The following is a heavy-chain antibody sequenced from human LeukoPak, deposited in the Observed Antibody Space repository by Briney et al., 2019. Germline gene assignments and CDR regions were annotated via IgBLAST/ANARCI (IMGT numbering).Heavy chain of an antibody. V-gene: IGHV3-64*01. D-gene: IGHD3-3*01. CDR3: ARGYDFWSGYYPRNYMDV. CDR1: GFTFSRYG. J-gene: IGHJ6*03. CDR2: VSSNGGST. Sequence: PGGSLRLSCAASGFTFSRYGMYWVRQAPGKGLEYVSAVSSNGGSTYYANSVKGRFTISRDNSKNTLYLQMGSLRGEDMAVYYCARGYDFWSGYYPRNYMDVGGKGTTVTVSS.